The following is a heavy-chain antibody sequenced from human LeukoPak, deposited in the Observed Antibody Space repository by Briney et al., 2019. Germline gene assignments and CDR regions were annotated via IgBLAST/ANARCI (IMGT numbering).Heavy chain of an antibody. D-gene: IGHD4-17*01. J-gene: IGHJ4*02. CDR2: IYYSGST. CDR3: ARDLGYGDFDY. V-gene: IGHV4-30-4*01. CDR1: GGSISSGDYY. Sequence: PSETLSLTCTVSGGSISSGDYYWSWIRQPPGKGLEWVGYIYYSGSTYYNPSLKSRVTISVDTSKNQFSLKLSSVTAADTAVYYCARDLGYGDFDYWGQGTLVTVSS.